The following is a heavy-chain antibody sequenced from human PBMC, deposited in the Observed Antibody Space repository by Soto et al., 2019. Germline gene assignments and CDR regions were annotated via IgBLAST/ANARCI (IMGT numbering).Heavy chain of an antibody. J-gene: IGHJ4*02. CDR3: AAAYSSGWSLDY. CDR1: GGTFSSYT. CDR2: IIPILGIA. Sequence: SVKVSCKASGGTFSSYTISWVRQAPGQGLEWMGRIIPILGIANYAQKFQGRVTITADKSTSTAYMELSSLRSEDTAVYYCAAAYSSGWSLDYWGQGTLVTVSS. V-gene: IGHV1-69*02. D-gene: IGHD6-19*01.